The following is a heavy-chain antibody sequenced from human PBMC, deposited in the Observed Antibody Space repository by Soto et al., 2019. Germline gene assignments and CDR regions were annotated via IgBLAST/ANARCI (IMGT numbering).Heavy chain of an antibody. CDR2: VYNSGNT. CDR3: ARTHWVSGTEY. CDR1: GGSMTGYF. D-gene: IGHD7-27*01. V-gene: IGHV4-4*07. Sequence: QVQLQESGPGLVKPSETLSLTCTVSGGSMTGYFWTWIRQSAGKGLEWIGHVYNSGNTDYNPSLPSRITMAVDTSKREFSLKVKSVTAADTAVYYWARTHWVSGTEYWGQGTLVTVSS. J-gene: IGHJ4*02.